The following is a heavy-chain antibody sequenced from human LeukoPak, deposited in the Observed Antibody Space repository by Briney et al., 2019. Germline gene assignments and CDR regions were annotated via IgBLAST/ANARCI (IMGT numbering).Heavy chain of an antibody. CDR1: GGSISSSNW. J-gene: IGHJ4*02. Sequence: PSGTLSLTCAVSGGSISSSNWWSWVRQPPGKGLEWIGQIFHTGTVTYNPSLESRVIISVDNSKNQFSLSLSSVTAADTAMYYCVRDRNSNLRLGFWGQGTLVTVSS. CDR2: IFHTGTV. D-gene: IGHD5-12*01. V-gene: IGHV4-4*02. CDR3: VRDRNSNLRLGF.